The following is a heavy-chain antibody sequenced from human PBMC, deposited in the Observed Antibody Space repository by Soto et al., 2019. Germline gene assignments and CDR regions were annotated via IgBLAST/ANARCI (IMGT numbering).Heavy chain of an antibody. CDR2: IIPIFGTA. J-gene: IGHJ4*02. V-gene: IGHV1-69*13. D-gene: IGHD6-6*01. CDR1: GGTFSSYA. CDR3: ARTDSSSSVIDY. Sequence: SVKVSCKASGGTFSSYAISWVRQAPGQGLEWMGGIIPIFGTANYAQKFQGRVTITADESTSTAYMELSSLRSEDTAVYYCARTDSSSSVIDYWGQGTLVTVSS.